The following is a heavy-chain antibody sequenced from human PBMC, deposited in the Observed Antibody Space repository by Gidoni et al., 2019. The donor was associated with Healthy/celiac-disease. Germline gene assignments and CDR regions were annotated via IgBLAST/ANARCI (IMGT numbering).Heavy chain of an antibody. Sequence: QVQLVQSGAEVQKPGASVKVSCLASGYTFTGDYMHCVRQAPGQGLEWMGRINPNSGGTNYAQKFQGRVTMTRDTSISTAYMELSRLRSDDTAVYYCAREVPPGGLQGPYYYGMDVWGQGTTVTVSS. CDR3: AREVPPGGLQGPYYYGMDV. CDR2: INPNSGGT. V-gene: IGHV1-2*06. D-gene: IGHD4-4*01. CDR1: GYTFTGDY. J-gene: IGHJ6*02.